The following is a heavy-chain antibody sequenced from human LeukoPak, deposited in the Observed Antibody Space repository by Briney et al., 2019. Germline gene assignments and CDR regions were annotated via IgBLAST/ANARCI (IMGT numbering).Heavy chain of an antibody. Sequence: ASVKVSCKASGYTFTSYDINWVRQATGQGLEWMGWMNPNSGSTGYAQRFQGRVTITRSTSISTAYMELSGLRSEDTAVYYCARGRSTGYPYYFEYWGQGTLVTVSS. CDR2: MNPNSGST. CDR3: ARGRSTGYPYYFEY. CDR1: GYTFTSYD. V-gene: IGHV1-8*03. J-gene: IGHJ4*02. D-gene: IGHD5-12*01.